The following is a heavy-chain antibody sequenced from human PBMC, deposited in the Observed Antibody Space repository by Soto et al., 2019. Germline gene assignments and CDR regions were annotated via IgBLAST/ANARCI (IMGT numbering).Heavy chain of an antibody. J-gene: IGHJ4*02. CDR1: GGSFSGYY. Sequence: QVQLQQWGAGLLKPSETLSLTCAVYGGSFSGYYWSWIRQPPGMGLEWIGEINHSGSTNYNPSLKSRGTISVDTSKNQLSLKLSSVTAADTAVYYCARVGALGSSSCFDYWGQGTLVTVSS. CDR2: INHSGST. V-gene: IGHV4-34*01. CDR3: ARVGALGSSSCFDY. D-gene: IGHD6-13*01.